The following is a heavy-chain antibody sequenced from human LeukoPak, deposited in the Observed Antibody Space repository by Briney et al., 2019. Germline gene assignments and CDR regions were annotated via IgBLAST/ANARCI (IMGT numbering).Heavy chain of an antibody. CDR2: IKQDGSEK. Sequence: GGSLRLSCAASGFTFSSYWMSWVRQAPGKGLEWVANIKQDGSEKYYVDSVKGRFTISRDNAKNSLYLQMNSLRAEDTAVYYCARGTRVAATFGYYFDYWGQGTLVTVSS. CDR3: ARGTRVAATFGYYFDY. V-gene: IGHV3-7*01. CDR1: GFTFSSYW. D-gene: IGHD2-15*01. J-gene: IGHJ4*02.